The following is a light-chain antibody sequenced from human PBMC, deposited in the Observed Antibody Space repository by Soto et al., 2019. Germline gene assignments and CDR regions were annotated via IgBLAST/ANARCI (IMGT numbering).Light chain of an antibody. Sequence: QSVLTQPPSASGSPGQSVTLSCTGTSSDVDDNNYVSWYQQHPGKAPKLMIYEVSKRPSGVPDRFSGSKSGNTASLTVSGLQAEDEADYYCSSYAGSNNTYVFGTGTKVTVL. J-gene: IGLJ1*01. CDR3: SSYAGSNNTYV. CDR2: EVS. CDR1: SSDVDDNNY. V-gene: IGLV2-8*01.